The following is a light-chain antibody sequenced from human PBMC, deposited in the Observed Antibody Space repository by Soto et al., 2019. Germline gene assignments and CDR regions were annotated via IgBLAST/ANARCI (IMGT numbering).Light chain of an antibody. CDR1: QSVNSNY. CDR3: QQYGSSPFT. Sequence: EIVLTQSPGTLSLSPGERATLSCRASQSVNSNYLAWFQQQPGQAPRLLIFGASNRATGIPDRFSGSGSGTDFTLTISRLDPEDFAVYYCQQYGSSPFTFGPGTKVDIK. J-gene: IGKJ3*01. CDR2: GAS. V-gene: IGKV3-20*01.